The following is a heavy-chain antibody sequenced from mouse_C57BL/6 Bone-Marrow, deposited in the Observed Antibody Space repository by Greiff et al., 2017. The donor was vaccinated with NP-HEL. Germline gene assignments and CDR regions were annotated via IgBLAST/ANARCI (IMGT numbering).Heavy chain of an antibody. CDR2: ISDGGSYT. D-gene: IGHD1-1*01. CDR3: ARLVLLYVDY. V-gene: IGHV5-4*03. J-gene: IGHJ2*01. CDR1: GFTFSSYA. Sequence: EVKLMESGGGLVKPGGSLKLSCAASGFTFSSYAMSWVRQTPEKRLEWVAYISDGGSYTYYPDNVKGRFTISRDNAKNNLYLQMSQLKSEDTAMYDCARLVLLYVDYWGQGTTLTVSS.